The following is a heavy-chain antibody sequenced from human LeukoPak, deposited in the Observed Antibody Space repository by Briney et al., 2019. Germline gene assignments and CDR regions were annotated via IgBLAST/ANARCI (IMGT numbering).Heavy chain of an antibody. CDR3: ARIYFGSGSFAFDI. D-gene: IGHD3-10*01. J-gene: IGHJ3*02. CDR2: TSAYTGNT. Sequence: ASVKVSCKASGYSFTSSGFTWVRQAPGQGLEWMGWTSAYTGNTNYAQKLQGRVTMTTVTSTTTAYMELRSLISDDTDVYYCARIYFGSGSFAFDIWGQGTMVTVSS. CDR1: GYSFTSSG. V-gene: IGHV1-18*01.